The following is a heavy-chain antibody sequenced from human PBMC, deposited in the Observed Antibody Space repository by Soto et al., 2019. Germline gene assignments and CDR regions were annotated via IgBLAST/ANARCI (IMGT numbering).Heavy chain of an antibody. Sequence: SVKVSCKASGDTFGRFTINWVRQAPGQGLEWMGGIKPISDITNYAQRFQGRVTFTADASTSTAYLELSSLRSEDTAMYYCARDPSTINKLIGVWFDPWGQGTLVTVSS. CDR1: GDTFGRFT. J-gene: IGHJ5*02. D-gene: IGHD4-4*01. CDR2: IKPISDIT. CDR3: ARDPSTINKLIGVWFDP. V-gene: IGHV1-69*13.